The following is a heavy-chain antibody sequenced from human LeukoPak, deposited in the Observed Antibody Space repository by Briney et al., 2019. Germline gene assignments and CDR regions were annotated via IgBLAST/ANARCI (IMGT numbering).Heavy chain of an antibody. J-gene: IGHJ4*02. D-gene: IGHD7-27*01. Sequence: SETLSLTCAVYGGSFSGYYWSWIRQPPGKGLEWIGEINHSGSTNYNPSLKSRVTISVDTSKNQFSLKLSSVTAADTAVYYCATGERRGELGIYYFDYWGQGTLVTVSS. CDR1: GGSFSGYY. V-gene: IGHV4-34*01. CDR3: ATGERRGELGIYYFDY. CDR2: INHSGST.